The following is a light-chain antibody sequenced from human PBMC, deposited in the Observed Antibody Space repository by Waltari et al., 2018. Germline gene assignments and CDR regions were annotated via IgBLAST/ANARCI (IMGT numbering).Light chain of an antibody. CDR3: QQYYNYWT. J-gene: IGKJ1*01. CDR1: QSINAW. CDR2: KAS. V-gene: IGKV1-5*03. Sequence: DIQMTQSPSTLSASVGDRVTITCRASQSINAWLAWYLQKPGKAPKLLIYKASNLESGVPSRFSGSGSGTEFTLTISSLQPGDFATYYCQQYYNYWTFGQGTKVEIK.